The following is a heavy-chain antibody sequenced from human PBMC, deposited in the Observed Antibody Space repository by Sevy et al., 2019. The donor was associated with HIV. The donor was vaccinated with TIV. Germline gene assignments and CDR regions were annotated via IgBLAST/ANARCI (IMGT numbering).Heavy chain of an antibody. V-gene: IGHV3-21*01. J-gene: IGHJ4*02. CDR2: ISSGSSYI. CDR3: ARGDYYGSLYYFDY. CDR1: GFTFSNYF. Sequence: GGSLRLSCAASGFTFSNYFMNWVRQAPGKGLEWVSSISSGSSYIFYADSLKGRFTISRDNAKNSLYLHMNSLRAEATAVYYCARGDYYGSLYYFDYWGPGTLVTVSS. D-gene: IGHD3-10*01.